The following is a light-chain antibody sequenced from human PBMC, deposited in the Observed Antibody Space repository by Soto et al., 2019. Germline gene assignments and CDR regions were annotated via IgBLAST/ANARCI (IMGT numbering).Light chain of an antibody. CDR3: PQRSNGLIT. V-gene: IGKV3-11*01. J-gene: IGKJ5*01. CDR2: DAS. Sequence: EIVLTQSPATLSLSPGERATLSCRASQSVSNYLAWYQQKPGQAPRLLIYDASNRATGIPARFSGSGSGTDCTLTLGSLEPEGVAGYYSPQRSNGLITFGQGTRLEIK. CDR1: QSVSNY.